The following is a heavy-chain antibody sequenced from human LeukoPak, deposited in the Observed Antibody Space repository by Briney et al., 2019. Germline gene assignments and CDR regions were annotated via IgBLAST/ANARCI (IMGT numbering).Heavy chain of an antibody. CDR3: AKGVVPAATYYFDY. CDR1: GFTFSSYA. J-gene: IGHJ4*02. CDR2: ISGSGGST. V-gene: IGHV3-23*01. Sequence: QAGGSLRLSCAASGFTFSSYAMSWVRQAPGKGLEWVSAISGSGGSTYYADSVKGRFTIPRDNSKNTLYLQMNSLRAEDTAVYYCAKGVVPAATYYFDYWGQGTLVTVSS. D-gene: IGHD2-2*01.